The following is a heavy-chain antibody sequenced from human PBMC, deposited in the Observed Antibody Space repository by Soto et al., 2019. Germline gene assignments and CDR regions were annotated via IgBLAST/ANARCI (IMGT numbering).Heavy chain of an antibody. CDR3: ATSYDSGFDP. J-gene: IGHJ5*02. D-gene: IGHD5-12*01. CDR2: INAYNGHT. CDR1: GYTFSRYG. Sequence: QLVQSGGEVKKPGASVKVSCKASGYTFSRYGIGWIRQAPGQGLEWMGWINAYNGHTYYAQNLQDRLTLTTDTSTSTAYMELRSLRSDDTAVYYCATSYDSGFDPWGQGTLVSVSS. V-gene: IGHV1-18*04.